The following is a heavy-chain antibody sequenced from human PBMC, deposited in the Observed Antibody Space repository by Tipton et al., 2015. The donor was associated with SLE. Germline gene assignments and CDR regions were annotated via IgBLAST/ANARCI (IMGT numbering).Heavy chain of an antibody. J-gene: IGHJ3*02. CDR2: ISFRGDTT. D-gene: IGHD3-22*01. Sequence: WIRQPPGKGPEWVSSISFRGDTTNYAESVKGRLTISRDISKNTLYLQLNRLRAEDTAIYYCAKMGNTYYYDSSGYSDGFDIWGQGTMVTVSS. CDR3: AKMGNTYYYDSSGYSDGFDI. V-gene: IGHV3-23*01.